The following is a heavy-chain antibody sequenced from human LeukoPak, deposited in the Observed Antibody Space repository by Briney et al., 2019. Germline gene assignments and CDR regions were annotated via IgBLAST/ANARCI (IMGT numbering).Heavy chain of an antibody. CDR2: ISGSGGST. Sequence: GGSLRLSCAASGFTFSGYAMSWVRQAPGKGLEWVSAISGSGGSTYYADSVKGRFTISRDNSKNTLYLQMNSLRAEDTAVYYCAKLPYGAYVFYFDYWGQGTLVTVSS. CDR1: GFTFSGYA. J-gene: IGHJ4*02. V-gene: IGHV3-23*01. CDR3: AKLPYGAYVFYFDY. D-gene: IGHD4/OR15-4a*01.